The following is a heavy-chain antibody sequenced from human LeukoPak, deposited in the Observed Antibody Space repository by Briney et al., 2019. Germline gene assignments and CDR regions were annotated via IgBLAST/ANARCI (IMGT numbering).Heavy chain of an antibody. CDR1: GYTFTGYY. V-gene: IGHV1-18*04. J-gene: IGHJ5*02. Sequence: ASVKVSCKASGYTFTGYYMHWVRQAPGQGLEWMGWISAYNGNTNYAQKLQGRVTMTTDTSTSTAYMELRSLRSDDTAVYYCARGHSSGWYWFDPWGQGTLVTVSS. D-gene: IGHD6-13*01. CDR3: ARGHSSGWYWFDP. CDR2: ISAYNGNT.